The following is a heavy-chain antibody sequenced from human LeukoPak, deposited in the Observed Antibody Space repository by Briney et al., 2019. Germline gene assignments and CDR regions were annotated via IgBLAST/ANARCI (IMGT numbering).Heavy chain of an antibody. CDR3: AREEWLALDY. Sequence: PSETLSLTSTVSGGSISSGSCYWSWIRQPAGKGLEWIGRFYTSGSTNYNPSLKSRVTISVDTSKNQFSLKLSSVTAADTAVYYCAREEWLALDYWGQGTLVTVSS. CDR1: GGSISSGSCY. CDR2: FYTSGST. V-gene: IGHV4-61*02. D-gene: IGHD6-19*01. J-gene: IGHJ4*02.